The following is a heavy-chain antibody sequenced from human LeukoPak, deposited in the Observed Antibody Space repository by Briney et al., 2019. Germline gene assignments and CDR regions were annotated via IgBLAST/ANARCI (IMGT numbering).Heavy chain of an antibody. D-gene: IGHD6-13*01. CDR2: INIAGSST. CDR3: ARAAIAATGTSPDY. J-gene: IGHJ4*02. V-gene: IGHV3-74*01. Sequence: GSLRLSCAASGFTFSSYWMHWVRQAPGKGLVWVSRINIAGSSTSYADSVKGRFTISRDNAKNTLYLQMNSLRVEDTAVYYCARAAIAATGTSPDYWGQGTLVTVSA. CDR1: GFTFSSYW.